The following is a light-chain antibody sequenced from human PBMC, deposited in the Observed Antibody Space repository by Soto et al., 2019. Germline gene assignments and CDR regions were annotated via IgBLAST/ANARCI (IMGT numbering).Light chain of an antibody. CDR1: HRVSSNY. Sequence: EIVLTQSPGTLSLSPGERATLSCRASHRVSSNYLAWYQQKPGQAPRLLIYGASSRATGIPDRFSGSGSGTDFTLTISRLEPEDFAVYSCQQYGSTPYTFGQGTNLEIK. J-gene: IGKJ2*01. V-gene: IGKV3-20*01. CDR3: QQYGSTPYT. CDR2: GAS.